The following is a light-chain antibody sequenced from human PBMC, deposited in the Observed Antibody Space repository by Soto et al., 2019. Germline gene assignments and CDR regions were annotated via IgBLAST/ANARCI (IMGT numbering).Light chain of an antibody. CDR2: GAS. CDR1: QSVNSN. J-gene: IGKJ1*01. V-gene: IGKV3-20*01. Sequence: EIVLTQSPATLSVSPGDRATLSCRASQSVNSNLAWYHLKPGQAPRLLIYGASSRATGIPDRFSGSGSGTDFTLSISRLEPEDFAVYYCQQYDTSPRTFGQGTKVDIK. CDR3: QQYDTSPRT.